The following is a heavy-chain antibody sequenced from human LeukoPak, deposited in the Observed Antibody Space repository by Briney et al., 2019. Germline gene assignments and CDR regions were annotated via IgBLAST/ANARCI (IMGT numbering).Heavy chain of an antibody. CDR2: ISAYNGNT. V-gene: IGHV1-18*01. Sequence: ASVKVSCKASGYTFTSYGISWVRQAPGQGLEWMGWISAYNGNTNYAQKLQGRVTMTTDTSTSTAHMELRSLRSDDTAVYYCAVWRECSGGSCRYRFDPWGQGTLVTVSS. D-gene: IGHD2-15*01. J-gene: IGHJ5*02. CDR3: AVWRECSGGSCRYRFDP. CDR1: GYTFTSYG.